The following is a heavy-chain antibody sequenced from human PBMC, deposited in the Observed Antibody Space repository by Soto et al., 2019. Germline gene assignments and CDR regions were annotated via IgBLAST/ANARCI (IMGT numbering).Heavy chain of an antibody. Sequence: EVQLLESGGGLVQPGRSLRLSCAASGFNFDNYAMHWVRQIPGKGLEWVSGISWEGGSIGYADSVKGRFTISRDNAKNSLYLQMSSLRTEDTALYYCVKDPDEDFGYDLDYFNYWGQVTLVTVSS. J-gene: IGHJ4*02. CDR2: ISWEGGSI. CDR1: GFNFDNYA. CDR3: VKDPDEDFGYDLDYFNY. V-gene: IGHV3-9*01. D-gene: IGHD5-12*01.